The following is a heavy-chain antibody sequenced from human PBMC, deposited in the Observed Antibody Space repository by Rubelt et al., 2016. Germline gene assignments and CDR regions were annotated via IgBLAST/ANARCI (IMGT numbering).Heavy chain of an antibody. Sequence: QVQLQQWGAGLLKPSETLSLTCAVYGGSFSGYYWSWIRQPPGKGLEWVAVIWYDGSNNYYADSEKGRFTISRGKSKNTLYLQMSSRRAEDTAGYYCARDLYSSGWYYPVGDYWGQGTRVTVSS. CDR3: ARDLYSSGWYYPVGDY. V-gene: IGHV3-33*08. CDR1: GGSFSGYY. D-gene: IGHD6-19*01. J-gene: IGHJ4*02. CDR2: IWYDGSNN.